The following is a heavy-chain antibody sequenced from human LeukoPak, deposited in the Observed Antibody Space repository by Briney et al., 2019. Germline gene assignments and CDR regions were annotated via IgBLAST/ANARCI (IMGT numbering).Heavy chain of an antibody. CDR3: TKEHDYSNFAEDY. V-gene: IGHV3-23*01. D-gene: IGHD4-11*01. J-gene: IGHJ4*02. Sequence: GGSLRLSCAVSGLTFSNYTMTWVRQAPGKGLEWVSSVLASGGTTLYADSVKGRFTISRDNSYNTLYLQMSSLRAEDTAVYYCTKEHDYSNFAEDYWGQGTLVTVSS. CDR1: GLTFSNYT. CDR2: VLASGGTT.